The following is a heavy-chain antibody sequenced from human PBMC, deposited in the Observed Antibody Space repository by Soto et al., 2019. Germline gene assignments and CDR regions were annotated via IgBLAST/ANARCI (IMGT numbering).Heavy chain of an antibody. D-gene: IGHD1-26*01. Sequence: QVQLQQWGAGLLKPSETLSLTCAVYGGSFSGYYWSWIRQPPGKGLEWIGEINHSESTNYTPSLKSRVTISVDASRTRFALTLSFVPAGDPALYYCASGRYSLATTRCLGKTGANQLTEFPFDPWGKATPVTVPS. CDR2: INHSEST. CDR1: GGSFSGYY. CDR3: ASGRYSLATTRCLGKTGANQLTEFPFDP. V-gene: IGHV4-34*01. J-gene: IGHJ5*02.